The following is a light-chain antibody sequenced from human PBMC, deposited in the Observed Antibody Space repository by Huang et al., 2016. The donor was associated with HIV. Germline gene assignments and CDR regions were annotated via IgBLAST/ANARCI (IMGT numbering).Light chain of an antibody. Sequence: DIRMTQSPSSLSASVGDRVTISCRASKSIKTYLNWYQQKPGKAPKLLIYAASSLQSGVPSRFSGSGSGTDFTLTIRSLQPEDFATYYCQQSYGSVAFGQGTKLEI. CDR3: QQSYGSVA. CDR2: AAS. CDR1: KSIKTY. V-gene: IGKV1-39*01. J-gene: IGKJ2*01.